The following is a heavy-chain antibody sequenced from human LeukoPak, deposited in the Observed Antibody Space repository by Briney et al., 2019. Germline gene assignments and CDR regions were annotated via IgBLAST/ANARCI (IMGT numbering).Heavy chain of an antibody. J-gene: IGHJ4*02. V-gene: IGHV4-34*01. Sequence: SETLSLTCAVYRGSFNGYYWSWIRQPPGKGLEWIGEVNHSGSTNYNPSLKSRVTVSVDTSKNQFSLKLSSVTAADTAVYCCARASYCTNGVCWWDYWGQGTLVTGSS. CDR2: VNHSGST. CDR1: RGSFNGYY. D-gene: IGHD2-8*01. CDR3: ARASYCTNGVCWWDY.